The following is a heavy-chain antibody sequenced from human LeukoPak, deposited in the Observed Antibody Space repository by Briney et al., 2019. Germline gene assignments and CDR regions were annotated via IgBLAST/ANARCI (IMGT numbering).Heavy chain of an antibody. CDR3: VTVGRLHYVLED. V-gene: IGHV1-18*01. J-gene: IGHJ4*02. D-gene: IGHD1-20*01. Sequence: ASVNVSCKTSGHTFPKNGISWVRQAPGQGLEWMGWVVGHTGHTKYTQKFQGRVIMTTDTSTATSYMELRSLKYDDTAIYYCVTVGRLHYVLEDWGQGTLLSVSS. CDR1: GHTFPKNG. CDR2: VVGHTGHT.